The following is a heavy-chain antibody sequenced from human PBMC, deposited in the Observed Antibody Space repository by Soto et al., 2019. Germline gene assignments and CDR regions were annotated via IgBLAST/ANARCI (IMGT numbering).Heavy chain of an antibody. CDR3: ARGPATAKPEGVDF. CDR2: INPNSGGT. J-gene: IGHJ4*02. CDR1: GYTFSDYY. V-gene: IGHV1-2*02. Sequence: ASVKVSCKASGYTFSDYYIHWVRQAPGQGLEWMGWINPNSGGTKYAPKFQGGVTMTRDTSITTAYMELSRLRSGDTAVYYCARGPATAKPEGVDFWGQGTLVTVSS. D-gene: IGHD1-1*01.